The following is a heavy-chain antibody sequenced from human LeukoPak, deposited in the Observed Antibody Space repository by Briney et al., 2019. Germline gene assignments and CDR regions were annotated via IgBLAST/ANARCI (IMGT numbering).Heavy chain of an antibody. D-gene: IGHD2-21*02. V-gene: IGHV4-4*02. Sequence: PSETLSLTCVVCGGSISSNNWWSWVRQSPGKGLEWIGEMYHSGSINYNPSLKSRVTISIDKSKNQFSLSLNSVTAADTAVYFCARDLGTAGRPNDNWGPGTLVTVSS. CDR1: GGSISSNNW. CDR3: ARDLGTAGRPNDN. CDR2: MYHSGSI. J-gene: IGHJ4*02.